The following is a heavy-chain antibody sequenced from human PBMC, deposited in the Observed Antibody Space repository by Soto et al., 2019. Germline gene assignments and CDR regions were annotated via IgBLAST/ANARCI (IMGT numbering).Heavy chain of an antibody. CDR2: VNPNSGGT. Sequence: QVHLVQSGAEVKQPGASVKVSCKASGYTFSVYHMHWVRQAPGQGLEWMGWVNPNSGGTNYAQSFEGRVTMTRDTSINTAYMELSRLTSAATAVYYCAKKLQRGMDVWGQGTTVTVSS. CDR1: GYTFSVYH. D-gene: IGHD1-7*01. J-gene: IGHJ6*02. CDR3: AKKLQRGMDV. V-gene: IGHV1-2*02.